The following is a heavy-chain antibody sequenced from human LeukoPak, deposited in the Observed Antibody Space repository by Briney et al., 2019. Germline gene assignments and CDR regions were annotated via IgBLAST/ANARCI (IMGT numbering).Heavy chain of an antibody. Sequence: PSETLSLTCAVYGGSFSGYYWSWIRQPPGKGLEWIGEINHSGSTNYNPSLKSRVTISVDTSKNQFSLKLSSVTAADTAVYYCARGVLGSGAFDIWGQGTMVTVSS. D-gene: IGHD4/OR15-4a*01. CDR2: INHSGST. J-gene: IGHJ3*02. CDR3: ARGVLGSGAFDI. CDR1: GGSFSGYY. V-gene: IGHV4-34*01.